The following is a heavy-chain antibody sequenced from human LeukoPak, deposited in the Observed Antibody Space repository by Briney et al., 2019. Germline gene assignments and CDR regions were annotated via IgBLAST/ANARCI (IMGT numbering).Heavy chain of an antibody. CDR1: GFTFSGSA. J-gene: IGHJ4*02. CDR2: IRSKANSYAT. Sequence: GGSLRLSCAASGFTFSGSAMHWVRQASGIGLEWVGRIRSKANSYATAYAASVKGRFTISRDDSKNTAYLQMNSLKTEDTAVYYCTRLGMGFDYWGQGTLVTVSS. V-gene: IGHV3-73*01. D-gene: IGHD7-27*01. CDR3: TRLGMGFDY.